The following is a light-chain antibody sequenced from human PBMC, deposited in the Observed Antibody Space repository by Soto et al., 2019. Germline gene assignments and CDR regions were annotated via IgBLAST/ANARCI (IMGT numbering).Light chain of an antibody. J-gene: IGKJ4*01. Sequence: EIVLTQSPATLSLSLEERATLSCRASQNINTYLVWYQQKPGQAPRLLIYDASKRATGIPDRFSGSGSGTDFTLTISSLAPQDFALYYCQQRSSWPRAFGGGTKVEIK. CDR1: QNINTY. CDR3: QQRSSWPRA. V-gene: IGKV3-11*01. CDR2: DAS.